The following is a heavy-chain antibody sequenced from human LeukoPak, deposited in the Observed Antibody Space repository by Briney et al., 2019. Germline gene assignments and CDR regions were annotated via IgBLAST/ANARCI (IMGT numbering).Heavy chain of an antibody. CDR3: AKGEYQLHNWFDP. D-gene: IGHD2-2*01. CDR1: GFTFSSHG. V-gene: IGHV3-23*01. CDR2: ISGSGGST. J-gene: IGHJ5*02. Sequence: PGGSLRLSCAASGFTFSSHGMDWVRQAPGKGLEWVSAISGSGGSTYYADSVKGRFTISRDNSKNTLYLQMNSLRAEDTAVYYCAKGEYQLHNWFDPWGQGTLVTVSS.